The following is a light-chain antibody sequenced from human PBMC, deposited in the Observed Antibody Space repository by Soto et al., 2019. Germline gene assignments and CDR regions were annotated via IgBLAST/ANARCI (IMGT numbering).Light chain of an antibody. CDR2: GNN. J-gene: IGLJ3*02. Sequence: QSVLTQPPSVSGAPGQRLTISCTGSSSNIGAGYDVHWYQQLPGTAPKLLIYGNNNRPSGVPDRFSGSKSDTSASLAITGLQAEDEADYYCQSYDTSLSGWLFGGGTKLTVL. CDR3: QSYDTSLSGWL. V-gene: IGLV1-40*01. CDR1: SSNIGAGYD.